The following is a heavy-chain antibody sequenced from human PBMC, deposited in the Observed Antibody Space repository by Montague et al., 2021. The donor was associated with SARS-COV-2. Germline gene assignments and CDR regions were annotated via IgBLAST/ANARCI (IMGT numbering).Heavy chain of an antibody. CDR3: ARDLGYDSSGPDAFDI. CDR2: IYYSGST. Sequence: SETLSLTCTVSGGSISSYYWSWIRQPPGKGLEWIRYIYYSGSTNYNPSLRSRVTISVDTSKNQFSLKLSSVTAADTAVYYCARDLGYDSSGPDAFDIWGQGTMVTVSS. J-gene: IGHJ3*02. D-gene: IGHD3-22*01. V-gene: IGHV4-59*01. CDR1: GGSISSYY.